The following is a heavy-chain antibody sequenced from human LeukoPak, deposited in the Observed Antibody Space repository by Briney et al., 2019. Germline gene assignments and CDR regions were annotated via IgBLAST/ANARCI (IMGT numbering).Heavy chain of an antibody. D-gene: IGHD5-18*01. J-gene: IGHJ6*03. CDR1: GYTFTSYY. V-gene: IGHV1-46*01. CDR2: INPSGGST. Sequence: ASVKVSCKASGYTFTSYYMHWVRQAPGQGLQWTGIINPSGGSTSYAQKFQGRVTMTRDMSASTVYMELSSLRSEDTAVYYCARDRNGDTAIHYYYMDVWGKGTTVTVSS. CDR3: ARDRNGDTAIHYYYMDV.